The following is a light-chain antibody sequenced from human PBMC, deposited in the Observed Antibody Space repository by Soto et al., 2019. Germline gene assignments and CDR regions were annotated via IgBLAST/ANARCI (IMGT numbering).Light chain of an antibody. CDR3: CSYAGSSTFDVV. V-gene: IGLV2-23*03. J-gene: IGLJ2*01. Sequence: QSARTQPASVSGSPGQSITISCTGTSSDVGSYNLVSWYQQHPGKAPKLMIYEGSKRPSGVSNRFSGSKSGNTASLTISGLQAEDEADYYCCSYAGSSTFDVVFGGATKLTVL. CDR1: SSDVGSYNL. CDR2: EGS.